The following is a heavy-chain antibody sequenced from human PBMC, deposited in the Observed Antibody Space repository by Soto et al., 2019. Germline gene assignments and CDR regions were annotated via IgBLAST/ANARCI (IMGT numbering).Heavy chain of an antibody. D-gene: IGHD6-19*01. CDR1: GFSLTTSGVG. J-gene: IGHJ6*02. CDR3: AHFPGIAVAGAYYYYGMDV. CDR2: IYWDDDM. Sequence: QITLKESGPTLVKPTQTLTLTCTFSGFSLTTSGVGVGWIRQPPGKALEWLALIYWDDDMRYSPSLKSRLTITKDASKNLVVLTMTNMDPVDTATYYCAHFPGIAVAGAYYYYGMDVWGQGTTVTVSS. V-gene: IGHV2-5*02.